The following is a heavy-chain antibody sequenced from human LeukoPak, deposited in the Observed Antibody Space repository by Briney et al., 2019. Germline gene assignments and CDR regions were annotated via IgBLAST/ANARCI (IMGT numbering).Heavy chain of an antibody. V-gene: IGHV3-21*01. J-gene: IGHJ4*02. CDR3: ARDWDRGYDGRYYFDY. CDR2: ISSSSSYI. CDR1: GFTFSSYS. Sequence: GGSLRLSCAASGFTFSSYSMNWVRQAPGKGLEWVSSISSSSSYICYADSVKGRFTISRDNAKNSLYLQMNSLRAEDTAVYYCARDWDRGYDGRYYFDYWGQGTLVTVSS. D-gene: IGHD5-12*01.